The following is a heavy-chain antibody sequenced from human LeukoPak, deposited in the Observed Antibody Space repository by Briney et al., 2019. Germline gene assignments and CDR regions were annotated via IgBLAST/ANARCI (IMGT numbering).Heavy chain of an antibody. V-gene: IGHV4-38-2*02. J-gene: IGHJ4*02. CDR1: GYFISTGYD. Sequence: EPQTLLCSVWGYFISTGYDWDWIRQRPGKGLEWIGSFYHCGSTYCNPSLRRLVTLSLETSKNQFSRNLPSLTAADTALYYCARAPGPGGYSGYESGRIYYESSGYRCDYWGQGTLVTVSS. CDR3: ARAPGPGGYSGYESGRIYYESSGYRCDY. D-gene: IGHD3-22*01. CDR2: FYHCGST.